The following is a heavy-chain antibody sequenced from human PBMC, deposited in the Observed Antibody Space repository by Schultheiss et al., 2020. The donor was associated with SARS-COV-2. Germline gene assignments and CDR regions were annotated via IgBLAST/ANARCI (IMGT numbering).Heavy chain of an antibody. Sequence: SETLSLTCTVSGGSISSYYWSWIRQPPGKGLEWIGYIYYSGSTNYNPSLKSRVTISVDTSKNQFSLKLSSVTAADTAVYYCARLGRIAARPHYYYYMDVWGKGTTVTVSS. CDR1: GGSISSYY. D-gene: IGHD6-6*01. CDR3: ARLGRIAARPHYYYYMDV. CDR2: IYYSGST. J-gene: IGHJ6*03. V-gene: IGHV4-59*12.